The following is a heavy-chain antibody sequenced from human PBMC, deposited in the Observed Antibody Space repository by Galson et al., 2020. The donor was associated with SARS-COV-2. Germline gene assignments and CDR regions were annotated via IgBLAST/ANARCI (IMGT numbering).Heavy chain of an antibody. CDR3: ARDIAVSGMDV. V-gene: IGHV3-7*03. CDR2: IKQDGSEK. Sequence: GESLKISCAASGFTFSSYWMSWVRQAPGKGLEWVANIKQDGSEKYYVDSVKGRFTISRDNAKNSLYLQMNSLRAEDTAVYYCARDIAVSGMDVWGQWTTVTVSS. D-gene: IGHD6-19*01. CDR1: GFTFSSYW. J-gene: IGHJ6*02.